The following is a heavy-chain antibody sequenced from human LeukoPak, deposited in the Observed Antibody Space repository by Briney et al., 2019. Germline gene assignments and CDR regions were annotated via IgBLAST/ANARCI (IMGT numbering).Heavy chain of an antibody. J-gene: IGHJ4*02. CDR1: GVSLSDYY. CDR3: ARDQQGSGSYYNVDYFDY. Sequence: PSETLSLTCTVSGVSLSDYYWTWVRQPPGKGLEWIGRIYTSGSTNYNPSLKSRVTMSVDTSKNQFSLKLSSVTAADTAVYYCARDQQGSGSYYNVDYFDYWGQGTLVTVSS. V-gene: IGHV4-4*07. CDR2: IYTSGST. D-gene: IGHD3-10*01.